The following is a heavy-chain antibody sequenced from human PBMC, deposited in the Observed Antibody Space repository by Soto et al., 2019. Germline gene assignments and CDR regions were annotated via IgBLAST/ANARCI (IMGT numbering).Heavy chain of an antibody. J-gene: IGHJ4*02. V-gene: IGHV4-34*01. Sequence: EHLQQWGAGLLRPSETLSLTCTVSGESFGAYYWSWIRQSPGKGLEWIGEVYHSGDTKYNPSLKSRVTISEDPSKNQFSLRMTSMTAADTGVYSCARGFSNSVTTRFDSWGQGTLVTVSS. CDR1: GESFGAYY. D-gene: IGHD4-17*01. CDR2: VYHSGDT. CDR3: ARGFSNSVTTRFDS.